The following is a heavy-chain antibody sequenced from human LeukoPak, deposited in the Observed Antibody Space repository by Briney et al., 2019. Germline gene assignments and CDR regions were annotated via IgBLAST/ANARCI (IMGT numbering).Heavy chain of an antibody. Sequence: GESLQISCKGSGYSFTNYWIAWGRQMPGKGREWMGTIYPGDSDTRYSPSFQGQVSIAADKSISTAYLQWSSLKAADTAMYFCARGDSGIFGSWGQGTQLTISS. V-gene: IGHV5-51*01. J-gene: IGHJ5*02. D-gene: IGHD3-3*01. CDR3: ARGDSGIFGS. CDR1: GYSFTNYW. CDR2: IYPGDSDT.